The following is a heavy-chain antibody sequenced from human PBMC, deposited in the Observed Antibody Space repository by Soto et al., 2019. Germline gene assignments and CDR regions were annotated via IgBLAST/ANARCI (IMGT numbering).Heavy chain of an antibody. Sequence: SVKVSCKASGGTFSSYAISWVRQAPGQGLEWMGGIIPIFGTANYAQKFQGRVTITADESTSTAYMELSSLRSEDTAVYYCARDYDSSGNYYYYGMDVWGQGTTVTVSS. CDR1: GGTFSSYA. D-gene: IGHD3-22*01. V-gene: IGHV1-69*13. J-gene: IGHJ6*01. CDR3: ARDYDSSGNYYYYGMDV. CDR2: IIPIFGTA.